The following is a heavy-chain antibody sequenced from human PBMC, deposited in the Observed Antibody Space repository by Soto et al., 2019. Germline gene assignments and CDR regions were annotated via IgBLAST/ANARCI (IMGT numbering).Heavy chain of an antibody. CDR2: IAAGGGTT. CDR1: GFTFSSYA. D-gene: IGHD3-16*01. CDR3: ASWGGQPMYTMDV. V-gene: IGHV3-23*01. Sequence: PGGSLRLSCAGSGFTFSSYAMNWVRLAPGKGLEWVSAIAAGGGTTYYADSVKGRFTTYRDNSRSTLFLDMKCLRAEDTAVYYCASWGGQPMYTMDVWGQGTMVTVS. J-gene: IGHJ6*01.